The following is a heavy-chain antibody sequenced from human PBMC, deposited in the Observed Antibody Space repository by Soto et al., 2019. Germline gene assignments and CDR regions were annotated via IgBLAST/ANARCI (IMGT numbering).Heavy chain of an antibody. Sequence: QVQVVESGGGAVQPGRTLRLSCAAYGFTFRSHAMHWVRQAPGKGLEWLAAISYDGTKTYHADSVKGRFTISRDNYKNVLYLQMSGLRVDDTAIYYCARDRSDHLLYYHYYGVDVWGRGTTVAVSS. CDR1: GFTFRSHA. V-gene: IGHV3-30-3*01. D-gene: IGHD3-3*01. J-gene: IGHJ6*02. CDR3: ARDRSDHLLYYHYYGVDV. CDR2: ISYDGTKT.